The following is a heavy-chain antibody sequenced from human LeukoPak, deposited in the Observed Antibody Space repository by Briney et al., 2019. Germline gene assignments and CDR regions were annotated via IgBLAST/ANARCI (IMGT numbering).Heavy chain of an antibody. CDR2: INPNSGGT. CDR3: ARDNGYSSGWYDYYYYMDV. J-gene: IGHJ6*03. CDR1: GYTFTGYY. D-gene: IGHD6-19*01. V-gene: IGHV1-2*02. Sequence: ASVKVSCKASGYTFTGYYMHWVRQAPGQGLEWMGWINPNSGGTNYAQKFQGGVTMTRDTSISTAYMELSRLRSDDTAVYYCARDNGYSSGWYDYYYYMDVWGKGTTVTVSS.